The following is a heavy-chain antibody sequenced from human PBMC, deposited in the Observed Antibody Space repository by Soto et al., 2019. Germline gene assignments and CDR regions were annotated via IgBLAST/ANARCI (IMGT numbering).Heavy chain of an antibody. J-gene: IGHJ6*03. Sequence: SETLSLTCAVSSGSISSSNWWSWVRQPPGKGLEWIGEIYHSGSTNYNPSLKSRVTISVDKSKNQFSLKLSSVTAADTAVYYCARAEVVVVPAAIYYMDVWGKGTTVTVSS. V-gene: IGHV4-4*02. CDR1: SGSISSSNW. CDR3: ARAEVVVVPAAIYYMDV. CDR2: IYHSGST. D-gene: IGHD2-2*01.